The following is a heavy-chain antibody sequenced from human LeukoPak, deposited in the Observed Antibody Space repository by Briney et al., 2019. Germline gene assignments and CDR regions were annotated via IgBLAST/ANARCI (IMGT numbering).Heavy chain of an antibody. CDR2: INPSGGST. Sequence: GASVKVSCKASGYTFTNYYMHWVRQAPGQGLEWMGIINPSGGSTSYAQKFQGRVTMTRDTSTSTVYMELSSLKSEDTAVYYCARAGMLGRRDGYTEYWYFDLWGRGTLVTVSS. J-gene: IGHJ2*01. D-gene: IGHD5-24*01. CDR3: ARAGMLGRRDGYTEYWYFDL. CDR1: GYTFTNYY. V-gene: IGHV1-46*01.